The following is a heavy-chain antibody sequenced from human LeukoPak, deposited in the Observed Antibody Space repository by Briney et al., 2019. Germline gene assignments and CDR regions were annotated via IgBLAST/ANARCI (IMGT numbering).Heavy chain of an antibody. CDR1: GFTFSSYE. D-gene: IGHD4-11*01. CDR3: ARDRGYSNFDY. Sequence: GGSLRLSCAASGFTFSSYEMSWVRQAPGKGLEWVANMKEDGSEKNYVDSVKGRFTISRDNAQDSLYPQMNSLRAEDTAVYYCARDRGYSNFDYWGQGTLVTVSS. CDR2: MKEDGSEK. V-gene: IGHV3-7*01. J-gene: IGHJ4*02.